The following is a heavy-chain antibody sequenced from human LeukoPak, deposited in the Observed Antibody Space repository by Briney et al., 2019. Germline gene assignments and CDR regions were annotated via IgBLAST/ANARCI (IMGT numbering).Heavy chain of an antibody. CDR1: GGSISSYY. D-gene: IGHD3-22*01. Sequence: PSETLSLTCTVSGGSISSYYWSWIRQPAGKGLEWIGRIYTSGSTNYNPSLKSRVTISVDTSKNQFSLKLSSVTAADTAVYYCARGRIAKIVVVHSFHYGMDVWGQGTTVTVSS. J-gene: IGHJ6*02. CDR3: ARGRIAKIVVVHSFHYGMDV. CDR2: IYTSGST. V-gene: IGHV4-4*07.